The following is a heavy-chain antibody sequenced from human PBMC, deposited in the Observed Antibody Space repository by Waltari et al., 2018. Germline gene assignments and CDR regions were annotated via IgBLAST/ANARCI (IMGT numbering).Heavy chain of an antibody. CDR3: AKAHFYDTSGYIEH. CDR2: INGYGDKT. D-gene: IGHD3-22*01. V-gene: IGHV3-23*01. CDR1: GFIFSNYA. Sequence: EVQVLESGGGLAQPGGSLRLTCAASGFIFSNYAIYWVRQAPGKGLGWFSGINGYGDKTDYADSVRGRFTLSRDNSRNTLSVEMNSLRADDTAVYYCAKAHFYDTSGYIEHWGQGTLVTVSS. J-gene: IGHJ1*01.